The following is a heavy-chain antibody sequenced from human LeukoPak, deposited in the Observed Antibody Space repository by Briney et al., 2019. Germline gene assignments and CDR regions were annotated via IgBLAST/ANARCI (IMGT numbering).Heavy chain of an antibody. CDR1: GGSVSSGSYY. CDR3: ARGCVVVPAAMGWFDP. V-gene: IGHV4-61*01. J-gene: IGHJ5*02. CDR2: IYYSGST. D-gene: IGHD2-2*01. Sequence: SETLSLTCTVSGGSVSSGSYYWSWIRQPPGKGLKWIGYIYYSGSTNYNPSLKSRVTISVDTSKNQFSLKLSSVTAADTALYYCARGCVVVPAAMGWFDPWGQGTLVTVSS.